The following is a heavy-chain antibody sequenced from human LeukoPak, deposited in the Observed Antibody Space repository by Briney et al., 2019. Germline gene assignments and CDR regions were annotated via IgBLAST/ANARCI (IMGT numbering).Heavy chain of an antibody. J-gene: IGHJ4*02. Sequence: GGSLRLSCAVSGITLSNYGMSWVRPAPGKGVEWVAGISGSGGRTNFADSVKGRFTISRDNPRNTLYLQMNSLRAEDTAVYFCAKRAVVIRVILVGFHKEAYYFDSWGQGALVTVSS. V-gene: IGHV3-23*01. D-gene: IGHD3-22*01. CDR2: ISGSGGRT. CDR3: AKRAVVIRVILVGFHKEAYYFDS. CDR1: GITLSNYG.